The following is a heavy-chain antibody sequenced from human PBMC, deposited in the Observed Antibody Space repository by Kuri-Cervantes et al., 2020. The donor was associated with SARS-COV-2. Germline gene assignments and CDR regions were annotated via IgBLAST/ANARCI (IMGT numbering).Heavy chain of an antibody. J-gene: IGHJ6*02. D-gene: IGHD1-26*01. CDR1: GYTFTNYD. V-gene: IGHV1-18*01. CDR3: ASVYRSGLPNDWGQLLRRDCYYGMDD. Sequence: ASVKVSCKASGYTFTNYDFNWVRQAPGQGLEWLGWISPYNGNTNYAQKLQGRVTMTTDTSTSTAYMELRSLRSDDTAVYYCASVYRSGLPNDWGQLLRRDCYYGMDDWGQGTTVTVSS. CDR2: ISPYNGNT.